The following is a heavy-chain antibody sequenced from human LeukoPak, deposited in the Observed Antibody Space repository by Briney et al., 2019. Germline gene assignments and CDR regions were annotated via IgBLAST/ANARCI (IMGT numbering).Heavy chain of an antibody. D-gene: IGHD5-12*01. V-gene: IGHV4-59*01. Sequence: SETLSLTCHVSRDSFRNYFWSWIRQPPGKELEWIGHMYYGGSPIYNPSLKSRIAMSIDTSKEQFSLNLTFVTAADTALYYCGRLNTGYSNDYWGQGTLVIVSS. CDR3: GRLNTGYSNDY. J-gene: IGHJ4*02. CDR2: MYYGGSP. CDR1: RDSFRNYF.